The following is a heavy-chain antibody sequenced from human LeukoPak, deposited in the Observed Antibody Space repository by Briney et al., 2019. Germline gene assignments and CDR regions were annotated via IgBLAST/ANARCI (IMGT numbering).Heavy chain of an antibody. CDR2: ISGNGVTT. CDR1: GFTFSSYA. Sequence: PGGSLRLSCAASGFTFSSYAMNWVRQAPGKGLEWVSAISGNGVTTFYADSVKGRFTISRDNSKNTLYLQMNSLRAEDTAVYFYAKSIRQLGNYYYYMDVWGNGTTVTVSS. V-gene: IGHV3-23*01. CDR3: AKSIRQLGNYYYYMDV. J-gene: IGHJ6*03. D-gene: IGHD7-27*01.